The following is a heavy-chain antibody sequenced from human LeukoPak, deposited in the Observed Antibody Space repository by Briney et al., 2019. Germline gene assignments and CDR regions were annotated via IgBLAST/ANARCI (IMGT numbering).Heavy chain of an antibody. Sequence: GGSLRLSCAASGFTFDDYCMSWVRQAPEKGLEWVSGINWNGDSTGYADSVKGRFTISRDNPKNSLYLQLLCLICERSPLYYWARDHSSNWFPNLGGQGSRVSVSS. J-gene: IGHJ4*02. CDR1: GFTFDDYC. V-gene: IGHV3-20*04. CDR3: ARDHSSNWFPNL. CDR2: INWNGDST. D-gene: IGHD6-13*01.